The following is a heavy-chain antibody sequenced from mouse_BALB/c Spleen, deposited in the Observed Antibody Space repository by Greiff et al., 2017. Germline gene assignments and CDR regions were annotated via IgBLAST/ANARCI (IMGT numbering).Heavy chain of an antibody. CDR2: INPSTGYT. CDR3: ARCLTTVVDPYFDY. J-gene: IGHJ2*01. CDR1: GYTFTSYW. V-gene: IGHV1-7*01. D-gene: IGHD1-1*01. Sequence: VQLQQSGAELAKPGASVKMSCKASGYTFTSYWMHWVKQRPGQGLEWIGYINPSTGYTEYNQKFKDKATLTADKSSSTAYMQLSSLTSEDSAVYYCARCLTTVVDPYFDYWGQGTTLTVSS.